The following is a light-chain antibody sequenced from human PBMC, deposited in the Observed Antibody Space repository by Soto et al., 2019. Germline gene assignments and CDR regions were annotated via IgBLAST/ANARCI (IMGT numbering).Light chain of an antibody. Sequence: EVVMTQSPATLSVSPGERVTLSCRASESVHRNLAWYQQKPGQGPSLLIYYASTRATGVPDRSTGSGSGTEFTLTISSLQSEDFGVDHCQHYSNWPPTFGPGTKVEIK. J-gene: IGKJ3*01. V-gene: IGKV3-15*01. CDR3: QHYSNWPPT. CDR1: ESVHRN. CDR2: YAS.